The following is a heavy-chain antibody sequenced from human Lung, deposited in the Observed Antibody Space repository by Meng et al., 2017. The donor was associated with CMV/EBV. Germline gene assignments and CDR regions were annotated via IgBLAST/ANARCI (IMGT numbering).Heavy chain of an antibody. J-gene: IGHJ4*02. CDR3: AKAVFGVVIDY. Sequence: GGSLRLXCAASGFTFSSYWMTWVRQAPGKGLEWVANIKQDGSEKYYVESVKGRFTISRDNAKNSLYLEMNSLRVEDTAVYYCAKAVFGVVIDYWGQGTVVTVSS. CDR1: GFTFSSYW. V-gene: IGHV3-7*01. D-gene: IGHD3-3*01. CDR2: IKQDGSEK.